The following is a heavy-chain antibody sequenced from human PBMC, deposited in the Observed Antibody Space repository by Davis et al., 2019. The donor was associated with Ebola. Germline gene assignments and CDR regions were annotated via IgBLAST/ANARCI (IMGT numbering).Heavy chain of an antibody. CDR3: ARGYSSTWFGRDFDY. CDR1: GGSISSDDYY. Sequence: LRLSCTVSGGSISSDDYYWTWIRQTPGKGLEWIGYIYYIGSTFYNPSLKSRATISVDTSKNQFSLKLRSVTAADTAVYYCARGYSSTWFGRDFDYWGQGILVSVSS. D-gene: IGHD6-13*01. J-gene: IGHJ4*02. V-gene: IGHV4-30-4*01. CDR2: IYYIGST.